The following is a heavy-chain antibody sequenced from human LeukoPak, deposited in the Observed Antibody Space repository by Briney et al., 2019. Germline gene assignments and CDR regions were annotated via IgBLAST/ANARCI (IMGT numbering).Heavy chain of an antibody. CDR1: GGSISSYY. D-gene: IGHD3-22*01. J-gene: IGHJ1*01. Sequence: SETLSLTCTVSGGSISSYYWSWIRQPPGKGPEWIGYIYYSGSTNYNPSLKSRVTISLDTSKNQFSLKLSSGTAADTALYYCAGAVVITSAESFQHWGQGTLVTVSS. CDR3: AGAVVITSAESFQH. CDR2: IYYSGST. V-gene: IGHV4-59*01.